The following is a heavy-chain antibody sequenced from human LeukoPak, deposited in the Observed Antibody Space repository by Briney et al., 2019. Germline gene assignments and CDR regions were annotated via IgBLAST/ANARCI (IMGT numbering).Heavy chain of an antibody. CDR3: AKNSAFDY. CDR1: GFTFSSYG. J-gene: IGHJ4*02. Sequence: GRSLRLSCAASGFTFSSYGMHWVRQAPGKGLEWVAVISYDGSNKYYADSVKGRFTISRDNSKNTLYLQMNSLRAEDTAVYYCAKNSAFDYWGQGTQVTVSS. CDR2: ISYDGSNK. V-gene: IGHV3-30*18. D-gene: IGHD3-10*01.